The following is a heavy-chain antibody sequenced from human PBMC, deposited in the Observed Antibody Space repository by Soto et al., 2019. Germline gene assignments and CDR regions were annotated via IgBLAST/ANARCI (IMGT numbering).Heavy chain of an antibody. CDR1: GGSISSYY. CDR3: ARAMDWNYVYWFDP. D-gene: IGHD1-7*01. CDR2: IYYSGST. Sequence: PSETLSLTCTVSGGSISSYYWSWIRQPPGKGLEWIGYIYYSGSTNYNPSLKSRVTISVDTSKNQFSLKLSSVTAADTAVYYCARAMDWNYVYWFDPWGQGTLVTVSS. V-gene: IGHV4-59*01. J-gene: IGHJ5*02.